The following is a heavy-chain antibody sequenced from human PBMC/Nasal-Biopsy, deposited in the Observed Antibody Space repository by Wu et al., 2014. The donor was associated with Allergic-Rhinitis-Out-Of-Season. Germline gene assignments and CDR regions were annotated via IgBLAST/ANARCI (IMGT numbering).Heavy chain of an antibody. CDR1: GFTFSNFD. Sequence: LRLSCAAAGFTFSNFDMHWVRQTTGRGLEWVSAIGTTGDSYYRDSVKGRFTISRENAKNSLSLQMNSLRAEDTALYYCVRLVRGTAGSREDYWGQGALVTVSS. CDR3: VRLVRGTAGSREDY. V-gene: IGHV3-13*01. D-gene: IGHD1-1*01. J-gene: IGHJ4*02. CDR2: IGTTGDS.